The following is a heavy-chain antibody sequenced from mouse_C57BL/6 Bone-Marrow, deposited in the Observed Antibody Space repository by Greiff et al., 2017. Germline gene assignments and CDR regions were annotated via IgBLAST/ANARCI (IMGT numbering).Heavy chain of an antibody. CDR2: INPSSGYT. V-gene: IGHV1-7*01. J-gene: IGHJ1*03. CDR3: ARGIYCYGSSYGGWYFDV. Sequence: VQLQQSGAELAKPGASVKLSCKASGYTFTSYWMHWVKQRPGQGLEWIGYINPSSGYTKYNQKFKDKATLTADKSSSTAYMQLSSLTYEDSAVYYGARGIYCYGSSYGGWYFDVWGTGTTVTVSS. CDR1: GYTFTSYW. D-gene: IGHD1-1*01.